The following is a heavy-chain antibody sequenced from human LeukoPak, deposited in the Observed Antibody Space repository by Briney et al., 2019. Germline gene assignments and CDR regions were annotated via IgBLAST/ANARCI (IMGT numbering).Heavy chain of an antibody. Sequence: PSETLSLTCTVSGGSISSGGYYWSWIRQHPGKGLEWIGYIYYSGSTYYNPSLKSRVTISVDTSKNQFSLKLSSVTAADTAVYYCARDMTTVTYAFDIWGQGTMVTASS. J-gene: IGHJ3*02. CDR1: GGSISSGGYY. V-gene: IGHV4-31*03. CDR3: ARDMTTVTYAFDI. CDR2: IYYSGST. D-gene: IGHD4-11*01.